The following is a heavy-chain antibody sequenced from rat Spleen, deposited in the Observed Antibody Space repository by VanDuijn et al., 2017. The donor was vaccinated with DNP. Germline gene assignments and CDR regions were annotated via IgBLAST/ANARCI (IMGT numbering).Heavy chain of an antibody. J-gene: IGHJ2*01. CDR1: GFNFNDYW. CDR3: ARGPNNGGYLDYFDY. CDR2: INKESSTI. V-gene: IGHV4-2*01. D-gene: IGHD1-11*01. Sequence: EVKFVESGGGLVQPGRSLKLSCAASGFNFNDYWMGWVRQAPGKGLERIGEINKESSTINYSPSSKDKFTISRDNAQNTLYLQMSKLGSEDTAIYYCARGPNNGGYLDYFDYWGQGVMVTVSA.